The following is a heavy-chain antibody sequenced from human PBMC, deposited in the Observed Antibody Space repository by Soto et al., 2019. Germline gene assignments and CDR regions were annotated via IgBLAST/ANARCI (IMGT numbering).Heavy chain of an antibody. CDR3: AKDFGVVIGEGFDY. Sequence: GGSLRLSCAASGFTFSSYAMSWVRKAPGKGLEWVSAISGSGGSTYYADSVKGRLTISRDNSKNTLYLQMNSLRAEDTAVYYGAKDFGVVIGEGFDYWGQGTLVTVSS. CDR1: GFTFSSYA. D-gene: IGHD3-3*01. J-gene: IGHJ4*02. CDR2: ISGSGGST. V-gene: IGHV3-23*01.